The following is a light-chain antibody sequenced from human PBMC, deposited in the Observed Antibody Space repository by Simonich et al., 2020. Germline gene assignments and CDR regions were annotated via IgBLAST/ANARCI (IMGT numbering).Light chain of an antibody. CDR2: DVS. V-gene: IGLV2-14*02. Sequence: QSALTQPASVSGSPGQSITISCTGTSSDVGSYNLFSWYQQHPGKAPKLMIYDVSKRPSGVSNRFSGSKSGNTASLTISGLQAEDEADYYCSSYTSSSWVFGGGTKLTVL. CDR3: SSYTSSSWV. CDR1: SSDVGSYNL. J-gene: IGLJ3*02.